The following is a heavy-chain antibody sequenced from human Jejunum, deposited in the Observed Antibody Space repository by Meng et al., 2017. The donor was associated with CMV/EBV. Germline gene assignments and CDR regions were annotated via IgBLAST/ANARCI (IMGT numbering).Heavy chain of an antibody. CDR3: ARAPGGDTVMVLYYNGMDV. CDR1: DYT. CDR2: ISWNSGYI. V-gene: IGHV3-9*01. Sequence: DYTIHWVRQAPGKGLEWVSGISWNSGYIGYADSVKGRFTISRDNSKNTLYLQMNSLRAEDTAVYYCARAPGGDTVMVLYYNGMDVWGQGTTVTVSS. J-gene: IGHJ6*02. D-gene: IGHD5-18*01.